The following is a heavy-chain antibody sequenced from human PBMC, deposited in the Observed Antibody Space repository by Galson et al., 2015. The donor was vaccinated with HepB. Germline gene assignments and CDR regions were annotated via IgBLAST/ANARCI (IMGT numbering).Heavy chain of an antibody. CDR2: IYSGGST. Sequence: SLRLSCAASGFTVSSNYMSWVRQAPGKGLEWVSVIYSGGSTYYADSVKGRFTISRHNSKNTLYLQMNSLRAEDTAVYYCARASGYDSLLFDPWGQGTLVTVSS. J-gene: IGHJ5*02. D-gene: IGHD5-12*01. CDR3: ARASGYDSLLFDP. CDR1: GFTVSSNY. V-gene: IGHV3-53*04.